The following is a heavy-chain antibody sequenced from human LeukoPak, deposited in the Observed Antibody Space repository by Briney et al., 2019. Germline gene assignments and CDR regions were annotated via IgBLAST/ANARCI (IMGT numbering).Heavy chain of an antibody. D-gene: IGHD6-13*01. Sequence: SETLSLTCTVSGGSISNYYWSWIRQPPGKGLEWIGYIYYSGSINYNPPLKSRVTISVDTSKNQFSLKLSYVTAADTAVYYCARVDELVRKIDYYYYMDVWGKGTTVTVSS. J-gene: IGHJ6*03. CDR1: GGSISNYY. CDR3: ARVDELVRKIDYYYYMDV. CDR2: IYYSGSI. V-gene: IGHV4-59*01.